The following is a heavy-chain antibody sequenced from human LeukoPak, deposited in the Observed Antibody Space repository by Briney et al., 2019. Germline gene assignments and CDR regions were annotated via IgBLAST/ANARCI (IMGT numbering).Heavy chain of an antibody. CDR1: GFTFSSYS. J-gene: IGHJ3*02. CDR3: ARDSGSPQDAFDI. D-gene: IGHD6-13*01. V-gene: IGHV3-21*01. CDR2: ISSGSSFI. Sequence: GGSLRLSCAASGFTFSSYSMNWVRQAPGKGLEWVSSISSGSSFIYYVDSVKGRFTISRDNAKNSLYLQMNSLRAEDTAVYYCARDSGSPQDAFDIWGQGTMVTVSS.